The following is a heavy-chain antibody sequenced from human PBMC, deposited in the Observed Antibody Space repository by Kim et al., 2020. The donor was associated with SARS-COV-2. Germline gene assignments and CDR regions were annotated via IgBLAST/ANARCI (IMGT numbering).Heavy chain of an antibody. J-gene: IGHJ3*02. Sequence: GGSLRLSCAASGFTFNNKWMHWVRQSPGKALVWVSRMSSDGRGTKYADSVKGRFTMSRDNARNTVDLQMNSLRGEDTAVYYCAREGRSGYDWGAFDIWGQGTMVIVSS. D-gene: IGHD5-12*01. CDR3: AREGRSGYDWGAFDI. V-gene: IGHV3-74*03. CDR2: MSSDGRGT. CDR1: GFTFNNKW.